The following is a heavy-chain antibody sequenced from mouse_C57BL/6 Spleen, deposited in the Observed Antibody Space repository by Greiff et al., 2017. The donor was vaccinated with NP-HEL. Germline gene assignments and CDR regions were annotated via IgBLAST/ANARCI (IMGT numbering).Heavy chain of an antibody. CDR2: LSYDVSN. V-gene: IGHV3-6*01. CDR3: ARRDYDGYCDV. J-gene: IGHJ1*03. CDR1: GYSITSGYY. D-gene: IGHD2-4*01. Sequence: EVQLVESGPGLVKPSQSLSLTCSVTGYSITSGYYWNWIRQFPGNKLEWMGYLSYDVSNNYHPSLQHRISITRDTSKNQFFLKLNAVTTEDTATYDCARRDYDGYCDVWGTGTTVTVSS.